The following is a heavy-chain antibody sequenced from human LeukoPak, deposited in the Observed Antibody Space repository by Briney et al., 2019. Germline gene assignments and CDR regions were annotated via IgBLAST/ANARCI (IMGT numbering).Heavy chain of an antibody. CDR3: ARYPSGYYYYYYMDV. CDR2: IYYSGST. J-gene: IGHJ6*03. V-gene: IGHV4-39*01. CDR1: GGSISSSSYY. Sequence: PSETLSLTCTVSGGSISSSSYYWGWIRQPPGKGLEWIGSIYYSGSTYYNPSLKSRVTISVDTSKDQFSLKLSSVTAADTAVYYCARYPSGYYYYYYMDVWGKGTTVTVSS. D-gene: IGHD6-19*01.